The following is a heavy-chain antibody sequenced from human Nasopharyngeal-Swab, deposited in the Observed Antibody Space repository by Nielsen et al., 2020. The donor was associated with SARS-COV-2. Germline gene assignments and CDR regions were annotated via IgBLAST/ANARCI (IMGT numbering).Heavy chain of an antibody. D-gene: IGHD3-22*01. CDR3: AKDLDYYDSSGYYGNAFDI. V-gene: IGHV3-30*18. Sequence: GGSLRLSCAASGFTFSSYGMHWVRQAPGKGLEWVAVISYDGSNKYYADSVKGRFTISRDNSKNTLYLQMNSLRAEDTAVYYCAKDLDYYDSSGYYGNAFDIWGQGTMVTVSS. J-gene: IGHJ3*02. CDR1: GFTFSSYG. CDR2: ISYDGSNK.